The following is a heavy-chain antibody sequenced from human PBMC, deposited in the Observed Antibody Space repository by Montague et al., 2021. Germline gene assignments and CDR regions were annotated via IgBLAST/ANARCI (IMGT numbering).Heavy chain of an antibody. CDR1: GGSVNGYD. J-gene: IGHJ4*01. CDR3: GRDYWGSIDY. V-gene: IGHV4-59*02. D-gene: IGHD7-27*01. CDR2: MRSSGSP. Sequence: SETLSLTCSVSGGSVNGYDWSWIRQPPGKGLELIGYMRSSGSPNYNPSFKSRLAISIDRSRSQFSLELSFVTAADTAIYFCGRDYWGSIDYWGHGILVTVSS.